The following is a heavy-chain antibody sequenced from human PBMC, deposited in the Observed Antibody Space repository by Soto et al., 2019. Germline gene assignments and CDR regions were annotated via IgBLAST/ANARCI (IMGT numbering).Heavy chain of an antibody. J-gene: IGHJ6*02. D-gene: IGHD3-3*01. V-gene: IGHV1-69*12. Sequence: QVQLVQSGAEVKKPGSSVKVSCKASGGTFSSYAISWVRQAPGQGLEWMGGIIPIFGTANYAQKFQGRVTITADESTSTAYMELSSLRSEDTAVYYCARDSRFRFLEWLSKATTGVYYYYGMDVWGQGTTVTVSS. CDR2: IIPIFGTA. CDR1: GGTFSSYA. CDR3: ARDSRFRFLEWLSKATTGVYYYYGMDV.